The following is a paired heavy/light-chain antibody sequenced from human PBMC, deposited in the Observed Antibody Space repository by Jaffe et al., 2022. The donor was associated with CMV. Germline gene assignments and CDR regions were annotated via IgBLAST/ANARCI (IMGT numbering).Light chain of an antibody. J-gene: IGKJ5*01. CDR3: QQYGSSPWIT. CDR1: QSVSSSY. CDR2: GAS. Sequence: EIVLTQSPGTLSLSPGERATLSCRASQSVSSSYLAWYQQKPGQAPRLLIYGASSRATGIPDRFSGSGSGTDFTLTISRLEPEDFAVYYCQQYGSSPWITFGQGTRLEIK. V-gene: IGKV3-20*01.
Heavy chain of an antibody. CDR3: ASGMIVVVITKGQKYHDAFDI. Sequence: QLQLQESGPGLVKPSETLSLTCTVSGGSISSSSYYWGWIRQPPGKGLEWIGSIYYSGSTYYNPSLKSRVTISVDTSKNQFSLKLSSVTAADTAVYYCASGMIVVVITKGQKYHDAFDIWGQGTMVTVSS. V-gene: IGHV4-39*01. CDR1: GGSISSSSYY. CDR2: IYYSGST. J-gene: IGHJ3*02. D-gene: IGHD3-22*01.